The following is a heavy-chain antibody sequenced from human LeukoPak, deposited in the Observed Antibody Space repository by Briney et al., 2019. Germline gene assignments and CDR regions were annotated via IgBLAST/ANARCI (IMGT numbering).Heavy chain of an antibody. CDR1: GGSFSGYY. J-gene: IGHJ4*02. Sequence: ASETLSHTCAVYGGSFSGYYWSWIRQPPGKGLEWIGEINHSGSTNYNPSLKSRVTISVDTSKNQFSLKLSSVTAADTAVYYCARALLAAFPSSGWYLRSHPTDYWGQGTLVTVSS. D-gene: IGHD6-19*01. CDR2: INHSGST. CDR3: ARALLAAFPSSGWYLRSHPTDY. V-gene: IGHV4-34*01.